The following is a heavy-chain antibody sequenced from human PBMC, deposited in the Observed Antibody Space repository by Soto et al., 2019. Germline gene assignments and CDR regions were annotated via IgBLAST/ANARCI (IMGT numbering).Heavy chain of an antibody. Sequence: EVQLLESGGGLVQNGGSLRLSCAASGFTFNAHAMSWVRQAPGKGLEWVSSISNIGGTTYYADSVKGPFTISRGNSKNTRYLNMNSVRAGDTGQYYCAKGLGGYCSGGSCSLPDFWGQGTLVTVYS. J-gene: IGHJ4*02. CDR3: AKGLGGYCSGGSCSLPDF. D-gene: IGHD2-15*01. CDR2: ISNIGGTT. CDR1: GFTFNAHA. V-gene: IGHV3-23*01.